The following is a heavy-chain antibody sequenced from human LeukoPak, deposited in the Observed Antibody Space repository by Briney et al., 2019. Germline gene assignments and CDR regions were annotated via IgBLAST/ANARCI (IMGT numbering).Heavy chain of an antibody. CDR3: ARGHDSSSYLFY. J-gene: IGHJ4*02. CDR1: GFSFTTVG. CDR2: ISTYSGNT. D-gene: IGHD3-22*01. V-gene: IGHV1-18*01. Sequence: ASVKVSCKASGFSFTTVGITWVRQAPGQGLEWMGWISTYSGNTNYAQKFQGRVPMTTETSTTTAYMELRSLRSDDTAVYYCARGHDSSSYLFYWGQGTLVTVSS.